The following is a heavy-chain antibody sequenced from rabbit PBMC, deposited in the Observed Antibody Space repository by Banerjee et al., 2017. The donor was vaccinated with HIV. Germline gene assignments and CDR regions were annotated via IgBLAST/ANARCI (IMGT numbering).Heavy chain of an antibody. V-gene: IGHV1S7*01. Sequence: QLKETGGGLVQPGGSLTLSCKASGFDVSNYDMSWVRQAPGKGLESIGYIDPVLGNTYYASWVNGRFTISSHNAQNTLYLQLNSLTAADTATYFCARDLSSSGWSDFALWGQGTLVTVS. J-gene: IGHJ4*01. CDR2: IDPVLGNT. CDR3: ARDLSSSGWSDFAL. CDR1: GFDVSNYD. D-gene: IGHD4-1*01.